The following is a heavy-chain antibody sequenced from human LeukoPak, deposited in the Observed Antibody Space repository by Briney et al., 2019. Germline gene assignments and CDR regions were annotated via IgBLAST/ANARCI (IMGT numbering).Heavy chain of an antibody. CDR2: IYYSGST. CDR3: ARDPAYYGSGGDYYYGMDV. V-gene: IGHV4-61*08. J-gene: IGHJ6*02. D-gene: IGHD3-10*01. CDR1: GFSLSTSGVG. Sequence: SGPTLVNPTQTLTLTCTFSGFSLSTSGVGVGWIRQPPGKGLEWIGYIYYSGSTNYNPSLKSRVTISVDTSKNQFSLKLSSVTAADTAVYYCARDPAYYGSGGDYYYGMDVWGQGTMVTVSS.